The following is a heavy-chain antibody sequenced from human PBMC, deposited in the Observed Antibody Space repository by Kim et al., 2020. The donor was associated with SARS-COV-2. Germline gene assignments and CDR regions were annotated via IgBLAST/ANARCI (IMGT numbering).Heavy chain of an antibody. V-gene: IGHV4-39*01. CDR3: ASYTWIQLWSAFDY. Sequence: NPPLKSRVTISVDPSKNQFSLKLSSVTAADTAVYYCASYTWIQLWSAFDYWGQGTLVTVSS. D-gene: IGHD5-18*01. J-gene: IGHJ4*02.